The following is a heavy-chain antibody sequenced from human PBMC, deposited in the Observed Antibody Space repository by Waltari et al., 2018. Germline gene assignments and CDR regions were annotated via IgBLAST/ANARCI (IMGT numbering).Heavy chain of an antibody. J-gene: IGHJ1*01. CDR2: MQYRGST. Sequence: LGKPSETLSLTCTVSGGSISTNYNWGWIRQPPGKGLEWMGNMQYRGSTFYNPSLKSRVTISLDTSKNQFSLRLSSVGAADTAVYFCGRIAFGDDGGYFQHWGQVTLVTVSS. CDR1: GGSISTNYN. CDR3: GRIAFGDDGGYFQH. D-gene: IGHD4-17*01. V-gene: IGHV4-39*01.